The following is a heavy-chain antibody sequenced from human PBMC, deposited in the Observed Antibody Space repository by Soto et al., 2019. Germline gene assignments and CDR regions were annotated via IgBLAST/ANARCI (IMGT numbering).Heavy chain of an antibody. Sequence: EVQLAESGGGIVQPGGSLRLSCVASGFTFSSYDMHWVRQAPGKGLEYVSSNSSNGGTTYYGNSVKGRFTISRDNSKNTLYLQMGSLRAEDMAVYYCVRRVSGNYDYWGQGTLVTVSS. CDR3: VRRVSGNYDY. V-gene: IGHV3-64*01. D-gene: IGHD1-7*01. J-gene: IGHJ4*02. CDR1: GFTFSSYD. CDR2: NSSNGGTT.